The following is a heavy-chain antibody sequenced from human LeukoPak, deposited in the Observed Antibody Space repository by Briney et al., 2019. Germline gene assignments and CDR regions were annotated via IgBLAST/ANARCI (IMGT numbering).Heavy chain of an antibody. CDR3: ARALYGSGSYYGSFLLDP. J-gene: IGHJ5*02. CDR2: INTNTGNP. D-gene: IGHD3-10*01. CDR1: GYTFTGYY. V-gene: IGHV7-4-1*02. Sequence: ASVKVSCKASGYTFTGYYMHWVRQAPGQGLEWMGWINTNTGNPTYAQGFTGRFVFSLDTSVGTAYLQISSLKAEDTAVYYCARALYGSGSYYGSFLLDPWGQGTLVTVSS.